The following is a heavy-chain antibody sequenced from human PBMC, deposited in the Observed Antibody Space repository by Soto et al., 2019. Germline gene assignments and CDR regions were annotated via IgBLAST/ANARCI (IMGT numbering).Heavy chain of an antibody. CDR2: ISGSGGSP. CDR1: GFTFSIYA. Sequence: EVQLLESGGGLLQPGGSLRLSCAASGFTFSIYAMSWVRRAPGKGLEWVSAISGSGGSPYYADSVKGRFTVSRDNSKDPAYLQVNSLRFEDTAVYYCARVLGRVAVDWYFDLWGRGTLVTVSS. J-gene: IGHJ2*01. CDR3: ARVLGRVAVDWYFDL. D-gene: IGHD6-19*01. V-gene: IGHV3-23*01.